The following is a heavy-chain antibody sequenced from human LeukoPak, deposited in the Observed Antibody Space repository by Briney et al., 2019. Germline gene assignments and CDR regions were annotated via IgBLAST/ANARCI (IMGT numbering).Heavy chain of an antibody. CDR1: GFTFSSYA. Sequence: GGSLRLSCAASGFTFSSYAMHWVRQAPGKGLEWVAVISYGGSNKYYADSVKGRFTISRDNSKNTLYLQMNSLRAEDTAVYYCARALEGSGRGYYYYGMDVWGQGTTVTVSS. J-gene: IGHJ6*02. CDR2: ISYGGSNK. D-gene: IGHD3-10*01. V-gene: IGHV3-30-3*01. CDR3: ARALEGSGRGYYYYGMDV.